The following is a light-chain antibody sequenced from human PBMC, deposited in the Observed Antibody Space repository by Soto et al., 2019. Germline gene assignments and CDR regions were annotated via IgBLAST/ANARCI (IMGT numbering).Light chain of an antibody. CDR1: SSNIGSKY. Sequence: QSVLTQPPSASGTPGQRVTLSCSGSSSNIGSKYVYWYQQLPGTAPKLVIYRNDQRPSGVPDRFSGSKSGTSASLAISGLRSEDEAEYYRAAWDDSLSGVVFGGGTKLTVL. V-gene: IGLV1-47*01. CDR3: AAWDDSLSGVV. J-gene: IGLJ2*01. CDR2: RND.